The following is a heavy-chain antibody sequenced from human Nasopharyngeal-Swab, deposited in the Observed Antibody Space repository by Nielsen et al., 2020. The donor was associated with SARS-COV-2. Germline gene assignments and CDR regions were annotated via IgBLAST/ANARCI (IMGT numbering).Heavy chain of an antibody. CDR1: GGSISSYY. CDR2: IYTSGST. J-gene: IGHJ5*02. CDR3: ARDGGIAAAGTNWFDP. V-gene: IGHV4-4*07. Sequence: SETLSLTCTVSGGSISSYYWSWIRQPAGKGLEWIGRIYTSGSTNYNPSLKSRVTISVDTSKNQFSLKLSSVTAADTAVYYCARDGGIAAAGTNWFDPWGQGTLVTVSS. D-gene: IGHD6-13*01.